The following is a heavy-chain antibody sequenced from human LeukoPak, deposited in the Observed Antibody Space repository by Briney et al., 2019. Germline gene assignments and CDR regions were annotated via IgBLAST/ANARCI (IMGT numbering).Heavy chain of an antibody. CDR1: GFXFSDYS. V-gene: IGHV3-7*05. J-gene: IGHJ4*02. CDR3: AREVYGGNSIDY. D-gene: IGHD4-23*01. CDR2: MKQDGSEK. Sequence: PGGSLRLSRAASGFXFSDYSITWVRQAPGKGLEWVANMKQDGSEKFYVDSVKGRFTISRDNAKNSLYLEMNSLRAEDTAVYYCAREVYGGNSIDYWGQGTLVTVSS.